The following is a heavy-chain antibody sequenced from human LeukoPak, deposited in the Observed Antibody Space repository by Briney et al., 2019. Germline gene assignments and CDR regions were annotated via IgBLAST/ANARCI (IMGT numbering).Heavy chain of an antibody. V-gene: IGHV1-2*02. D-gene: IGHD3-3*01. CDR3: ARADFIDAGPYLIGP. CDR2: INTKSGRT. J-gene: IGHJ5*02. CDR1: GYTFTSYD. Sequence: GASVKVSCKASGYTFTSYDINWVRQATGQGLEWMGWINTKSGRTSSARKFQGRVTMTRDPSITTVYMDMAWLTSDDTAIYFCARADFIDAGPYLIGPWGQGTPVTVSS.